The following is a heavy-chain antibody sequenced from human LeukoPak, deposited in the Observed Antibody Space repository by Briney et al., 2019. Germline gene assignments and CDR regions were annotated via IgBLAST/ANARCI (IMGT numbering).Heavy chain of an antibody. CDR3: ARHGSWSFDY. CDR2: ITSGSGSNV. V-gene: IGHV3-23*01. D-gene: IGHD6-13*01. Sequence: GGSLRLSCAAPGFTFSSHAMSWVRQAPGKGLEWVSAITSGSGSNVYYTDSLKGRFTISRDNSKNTLYLHMNSLRAEDTAVYYCARHGSWSFDYWGQGTLLTVSA. J-gene: IGHJ4*02. CDR1: GFTFSSHA.